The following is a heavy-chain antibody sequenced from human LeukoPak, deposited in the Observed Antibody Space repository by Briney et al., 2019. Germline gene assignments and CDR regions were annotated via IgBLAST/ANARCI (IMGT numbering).Heavy chain of an antibody. Sequence: SETLSLTCAVYGGSFSGYYWSWIRQPPGKGLEWIGEINHSGSTNYNPSLKSRVTISVDTSKNQFSLKLSSVTAADTAVYYCARGRYGSSCQNYWGQGTLVTVSS. CDR3: ARGRYGSSCQNY. D-gene: IGHD6-13*01. CDR1: GGSFSGYY. CDR2: INHSGST. J-gene: IGHJ4*02. V-gene: IGHV4-34*01.